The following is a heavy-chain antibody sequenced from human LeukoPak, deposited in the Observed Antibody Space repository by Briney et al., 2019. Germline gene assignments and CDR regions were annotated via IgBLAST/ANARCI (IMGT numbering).Heavy chain of an antibody. CDR1: GFTFSSYG. D-gene: IGHD1-26*01. Sequence: GGSLRLSCAASGFTFSSYGMHWVRQAPGKGLKWVAVIWYDGSNKYYADSVKGRFTISRDNSKNTLYLQMNSLRAEDTAVYYCARVSGSEDYYYFDYWGQGTLVTVSS. V-gene: IGHV3-33*01. J-gene: IGHJ4*02. CDR3: ARVSGSEDYYYFDY. CDR2: IWYDGSNK.